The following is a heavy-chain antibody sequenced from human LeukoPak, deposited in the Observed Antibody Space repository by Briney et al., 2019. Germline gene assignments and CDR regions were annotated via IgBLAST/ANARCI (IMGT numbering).Heavy chain of an antibody. Sequence: GSLRLSCAASGFTIITNYMSWVRQAPGGGLEWVSVIYSDGSTYYADSVKGRFTISRGISTNTLYLQLNILRTEDTAVYYCARLHSRSSHTSFDYWGQGTLVTVSS. CDR3: ARLHSRSSHTSFDY. CDR1: GFTIITNY. CDR2: IYSDGST. J-gene: IGHJ4*02. D-gene: IGHD6-6*01. V-gene: IGHV3-66*01.